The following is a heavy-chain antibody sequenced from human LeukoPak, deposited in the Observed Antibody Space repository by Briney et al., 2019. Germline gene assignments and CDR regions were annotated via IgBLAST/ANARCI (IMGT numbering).Heavy chain of an antibody. CDR2: ISYDGTNK. CDR3: ARDLRQYFGSGSYTDY. J-gene: IGHJ4*02. V-gene: IGHV3-30*03. D-gene: IGHD3-10*01. Sequence: PGGSLRLSCAVSGFTFSSYGVHWVRQAPGKGLEWMAVISYDGTNKYYADSVKGRFTISRDNSKNTLYLQMNSLRAEDTAVYYCARDLRQYFGSGSYTDYWGQGTLVTVSS. CDR1: GFTFSSYG.